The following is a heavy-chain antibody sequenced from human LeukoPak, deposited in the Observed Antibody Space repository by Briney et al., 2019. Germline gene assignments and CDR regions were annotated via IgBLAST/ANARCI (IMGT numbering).Heavy chain of an antibody. J-gene: IGHJ6*03. Sequence: PSETLSLTCAVYGGSFSGYYWSWIRQPPGKGLEWIGEINHSGSTNYNPSLKSRVTISVDTSKNQFSLKLSSVTAADTAVYYCARERVSYDDYEPYYYYMDVWGKGTTVTVSS. V-gene: IGHV4-34*01. CDR1: GGSFSGYY. CDR3: ARERVSYDDYEPYYYYMDV. D-gene: IGHD4-17*01. CDR2: INHSGST.